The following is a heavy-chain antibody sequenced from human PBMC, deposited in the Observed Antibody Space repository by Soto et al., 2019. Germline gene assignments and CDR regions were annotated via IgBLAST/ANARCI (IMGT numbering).Heavy chain of an antibody. CDR1: GFTFSSYV. CDR3: AKRGGVVGGSEHPFFEY. CDR2: ISFDGKNR. J-gene: IGHJ4*02. Sequence: VQLLGSGGGLVQPGGSLRLSCVASGFTFSSYVMSWVRQAPGKGLEWVALISFDGKNRNYADSVKGRFTIYRDNPKNTLYLEMNSLRPEDTAFYYCAKRGGVVGGSEHPFFEYWGQGTLVTVSS. V-gene: IGHV3-30*18. D-gene: IGHD2-15*01.